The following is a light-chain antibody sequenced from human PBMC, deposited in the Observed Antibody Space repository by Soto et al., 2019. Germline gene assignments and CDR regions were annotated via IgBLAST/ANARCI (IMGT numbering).Light chain of an antibody. J-gene: IGKJ4*01. Sequence: ETVLTQSPGTLSLPPGERATLSCRASQSVSSISLNWYQQKPGQAPRLLIYGASSRATGIPNRFSGSGSGTDFTLTISRLEPEDFAVYYCQHFGSSLTFDGGTKVDIK. CDR2: GAS. V-gene: IGKV3-20*01. CDR3: QHFGSSLT. CDR1: QSVSSIS.